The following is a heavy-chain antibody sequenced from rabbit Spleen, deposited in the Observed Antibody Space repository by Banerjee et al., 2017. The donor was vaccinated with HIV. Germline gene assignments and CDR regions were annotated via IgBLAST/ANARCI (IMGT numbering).Heavy chain of an antibody. CDR2: IYTDSSGST. D-gene: IGHD8-1*01. J-gene: IGHJ6*01. Sequence: QEQLVESGGGLVQPEGSLTLTCKASGFSFSDRDVMCWVRQAPGKGLEWIAAIYTDSSGSTYYASWAKGRFTISKTSSTTVILQMTSLTVADTATYFCARDTGTSFSTYGMDLWGPGTLVTVS. CDR1: GFSFSDRDV. V-gene: IGHV1S45*01. CDR3: ARDTGTSFSTYGMDL.